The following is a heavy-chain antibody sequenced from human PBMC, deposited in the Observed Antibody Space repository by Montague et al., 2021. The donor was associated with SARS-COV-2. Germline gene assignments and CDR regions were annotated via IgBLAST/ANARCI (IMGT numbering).Heavy chain of an antibody. CDR2: VHFSGIT. J-gene: IGHJ4*01. V-gene: IGHV4-59*01. Sequence: SETLSLTCTVSGGSLNGYFWSWIRQAPGKTLEWLGYVHFSGITXXXPSXKSRVDISVDTSKSQLSLRLASVTAADTAVYFCARAVSTGTYTFDHWGHGVLVTVSS. D-gene: IGHD1-26*01. CDR1: GGSLNGYF. CDR3: ARAVSTGTYTFDH.